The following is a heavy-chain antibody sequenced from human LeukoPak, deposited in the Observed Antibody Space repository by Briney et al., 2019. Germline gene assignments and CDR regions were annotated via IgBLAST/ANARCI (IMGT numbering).Heavy chain of an antibody. CDR1: GYKFTDYY. CDR2: ISAYNGNI. D-gene: IGHD2-15*01. J-gene: IGHJ4*02. V-gene: IGHV1-18*01. Sequence: ASVKVSCKASGYKFTDYYMHWVRQAPGQGLEWMGWISAYNGNINYAQEFQGRVTLTSDTSTSTAYMELRSLRSDDTAVYYCARAGTTSSSTPDFWGQGTLVTVSS. CDR3: ARAGTTSSSTPDF.